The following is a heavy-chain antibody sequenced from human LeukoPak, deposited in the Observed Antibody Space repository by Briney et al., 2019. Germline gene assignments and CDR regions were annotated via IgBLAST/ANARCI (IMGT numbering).Heavy chain of an antibody. J-gene: IGHJ6*02. D-gene: IGHD6-19*01. V-gene: IGHV4-61*01. CDR2: IYYSGST. Sequence: SETLSLTCTVSGGSVSSGSYYWSWIRQPPGKGLEWIGYIYYSGSTNYNPSLKSRVTISVDTSKNQFSLKLSSVTAADTAVYYCARVGLSGPIRYYYGMDVWGQGTTVTVSS. CDR3: ARVGLSGPIRYYYGMDV. CDR1: GGSVSSGSYY.